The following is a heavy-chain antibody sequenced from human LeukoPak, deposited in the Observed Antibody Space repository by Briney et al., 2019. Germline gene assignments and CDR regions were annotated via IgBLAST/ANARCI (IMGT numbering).Heavy chain of an antibody. CDR2: ISGSGGST. CDR3: TRDRVSSDY. J-gene: IGHJ4*02. D-gene: IGHD3-16*02. V-gene: IGHV3-23*01. Sequence: PGGSLRLSCAASGFTFSSFVMSWVRQAPGKGLEWVSPISGSGGSTYYADSVKGRFTISRDNSKNTLYLQMNSLRAEDTAVYYCTRDRVSSDYWGQGTLVIVSS. CDR1: GFTFSSFV.